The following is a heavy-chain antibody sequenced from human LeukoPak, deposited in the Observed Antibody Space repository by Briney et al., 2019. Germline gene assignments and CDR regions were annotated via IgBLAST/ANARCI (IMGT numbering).Heavy chain of an antibody. CDR1: GYTFTGYY. Sequence: ASVKVSCKASGYTFTGYYMHWVRQAPGQGLEWMGWINPNSGGTNYAQKFQGRVTMTRDTSISTAYMELSRLRSDDTAVYYCARPHYDFWSGYFNWFDPWGQGTLVTVSS. CDR2: INPNSGGT. J-gene: IGHJ5*02. CDR3: ARPHYDFWSGYFNWFDP. V-gene: IGHV1-2*02. D-gene: IGHD3-3*01.